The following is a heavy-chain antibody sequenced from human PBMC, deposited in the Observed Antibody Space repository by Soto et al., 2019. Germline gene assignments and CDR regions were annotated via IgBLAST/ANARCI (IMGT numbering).Heavy chain of an antibody. Sequence: EVQLVESGGGLIQPGGSLRLSCAVSGFTVSNNYMSWVRQAPGKGLEGVSVIYSGGYTAYGDSVKGRFTISRDNSKNNQYLQKKSRGAGDPAFFYWATHPGGGGYWGQGTLVTVSS. CDR2: IYSGGYT. CDR3: ATHPGGGGY. D-gene: IGHD3-10*01. V-gene: IGHV3-53*01. CDR1: GFTVSNNY. J-gene: IGHJ4*02.